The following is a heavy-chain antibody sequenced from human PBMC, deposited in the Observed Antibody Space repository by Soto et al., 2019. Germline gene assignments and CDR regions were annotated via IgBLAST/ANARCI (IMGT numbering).Heavy chain of an antibody. CDR2: INHSGST. V-gene: IGHV4-34*01. D-gene: IGHD3-9*01. CDR1: GGSFSGYY. J-gene: IGHJ6*03. Sequence: SETLSLTCAVYGGSFSGYYWSWIRQPPGKGLEWIGEINHSGSTNYNPSLKSRVTITVDTSKNQFSLKLSSVTAADTAVYYCARLGILYYDILTGYRPPGAPLNYYYYYMDVWGKGTTVTVSS. CDR3: ARLGILYYDILTGYRPPGAPLNYYYYYMDV.